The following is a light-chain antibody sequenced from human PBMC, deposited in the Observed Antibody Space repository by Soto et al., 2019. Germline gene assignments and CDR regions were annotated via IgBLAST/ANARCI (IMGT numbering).Light chain of an antibody. Sequence: DIQMTQSPSSLSASVGDRVTITCRASQSISRDLNWYQQKPGKAPKLLIYAASSLQSGVPSRFSGSGSGTDFTLTISSLQPEDFAIYYCQQSYSTLRTFGQGTKVEIK. J-gene: IGKJ1*01. CDR1: QSISRD. V-gene: IGKV1-39*01. CDR2: AAS. CDR3: QQSYSTLRT.